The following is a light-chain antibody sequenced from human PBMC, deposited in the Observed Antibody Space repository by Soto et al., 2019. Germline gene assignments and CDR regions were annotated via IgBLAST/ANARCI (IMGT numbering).Light chain of an antibody. V-gene: IGKV3-20*01. Sequence: EIVLTQSPGTLSLSPGERATLSCRASQSVRSSYLAWYQQRPGQAPRLLIFGASFRATGIPDRFSGSGSGTDFTLTISRLEPEDFAVYYCQHYGSPLTFGGGTKVDI. CDR3: QHYGSPLT. CDR2: GAS. CDR1: QSVRSSY. J-gene: IGKJ4*01.